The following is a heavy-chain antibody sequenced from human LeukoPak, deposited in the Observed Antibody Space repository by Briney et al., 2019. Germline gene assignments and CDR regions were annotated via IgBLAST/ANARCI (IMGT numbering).Heavy chain of an antibody. CDR2: ISTGSSYI. J-gene: IGHJ4*02. CDR1: GFTFSRYS. CDR3: ARDGDGDYVFSYYFDY. V-gene: IGHV3-21*06. D-gene: IGHD4-17*01. Sequence: GGSLRLSCAASGFTFSRYSMNWVRQAPGKGLEWVSSISTGSSYIYYADSLKGRFTISRDNAKNSLYLQMNSLRAEDTAVYYCARDGDGDYVFSYYFDYWGQGTLVTVSS.